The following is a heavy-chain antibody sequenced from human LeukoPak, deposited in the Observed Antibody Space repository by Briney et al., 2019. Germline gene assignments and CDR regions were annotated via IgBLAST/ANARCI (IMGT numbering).Heavy chain of an antibody. D-gene: IGHD4-17*01. V-gene: IGHV1-58*01. CDR2: IIVGSGAT. J-gene: IGHJ3*01. CDR3: AAELYGVYTDCCTFHL. CDR1: GFTFSTSA. Sequence: GASVKVSCKTSGFTFSTSAVQWVRQARGQPLEWIGWIIVGSGATNNAQSLQGRFTITRDMSTNTAYMELSSLGSEDSAVYYCAAELYGVYTDCCTFHLWGRGTLVTVSS.